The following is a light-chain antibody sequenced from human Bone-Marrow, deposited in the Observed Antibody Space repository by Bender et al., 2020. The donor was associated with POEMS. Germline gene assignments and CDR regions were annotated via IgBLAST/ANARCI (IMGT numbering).Light chain of an antibody. Sequence: QSALTQPASVSGSPGQSISISCTGTSSDVGSYNRVSWYQHLPGKAPKLMIYEGSKRPSGVSDRFSGSKSGNTASLSISGLQAEDEADYYCCSAAGSSTPVVFGGGTKLTVL. CDR2: EGS. J-gene: IGLJ2*01. CDR3: CSAAGSSTPVV. V-gene: IGLV2-23*01. CDR1: SSDVGSYNR.